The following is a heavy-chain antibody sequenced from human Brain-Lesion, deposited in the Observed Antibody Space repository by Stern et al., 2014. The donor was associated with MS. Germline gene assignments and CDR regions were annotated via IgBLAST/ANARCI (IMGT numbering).Heavy chain of an antibody. CDR1: GLTLSPYT. CDR3: ARGYGDAYYRGLDV. CDR2: FSTNTTYI. Sequence: MQLVESGAGLIKPGGSLRVSCTASGLTLSPYTIRWVRQAPAKGLEWISHFSTNTTYIYYAQQVKCRFTISKANAKNSGSMQHRGLGADDTAVYYGARGYGDAYYRGLDVWGQGTTVTVSS. J-gene: IGHJ6*02. V-gene: IGHV3-21*01. D-gene: IGHD4-17*01.